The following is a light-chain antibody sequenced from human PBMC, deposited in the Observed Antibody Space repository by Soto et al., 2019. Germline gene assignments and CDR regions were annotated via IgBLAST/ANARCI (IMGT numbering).Light chain of an antibody. CDR1: QNIATY. J-gene: IGKJ2*01. CDR3: QQSYSTPYT. Sequence: DIQMTQSPSTLSASVGDRVTITCRASQNIATYLNWYQQKPGTAPTLLMYTTSNLGSGVPSRFSGSGAGTHFTLTISSLQPEDFATYFCQQSYSTPYTFGQGTKLEIK. CDR2: TTS. V-gene: IGKV1-39*01.